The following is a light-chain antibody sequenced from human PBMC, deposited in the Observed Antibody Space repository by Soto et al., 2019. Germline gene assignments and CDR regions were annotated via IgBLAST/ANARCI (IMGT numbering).Light chain of an antibody. Sequence: SYELTQPSSVSVAPGKTATITCGGNNIASKSVNWYQQRPGQAPVLVMYYDVDRPSGIPERFSGSNSGKTATLTISRVEAGDEADYYYQVWGCRSDQRVFGGGTKLTVL. V-gene: IGLV3-21*04. CDR2: YDV. CDR1: NIASKS. CDR3: QVWGCRSDQRV. J-gene: IGLJ2*01.